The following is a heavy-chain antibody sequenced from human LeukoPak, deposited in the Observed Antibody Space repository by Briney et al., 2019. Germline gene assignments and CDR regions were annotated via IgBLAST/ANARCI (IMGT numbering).Heavy chain of an antibody. D-gene: IGHD2-21*02. CDR3: ARGEHIVVVTATQSGTTFDY. CDR2: ISAYNGNT. CDR1: GYTFTSYG. Sequence: ASVKVSCKASGYTFTSYGISWVRRAPGQGLEWMGWISAYNGNTNYAQKLQGRVTMTTDTSTSTDYMELRSLRSDDTAVYYCARGEHIVVVTATQSGTTFDYWGQGTLVTVSS. V-gene: IGHV1-18*01. J-gene: IGHJ4*02.